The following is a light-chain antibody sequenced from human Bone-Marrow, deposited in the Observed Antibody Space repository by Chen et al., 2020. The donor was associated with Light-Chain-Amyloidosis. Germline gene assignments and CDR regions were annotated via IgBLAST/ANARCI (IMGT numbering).Light chain of an antibody. J-gene: IGLJ2*01. V-gene: IGLV2-8*01. CDR2: EFT. Sequence: QTALTQPLSASGSPGHSVTISCTGFSFDYVSWYQQHPGKAPKLLIYEFTKRPSGVPARFSGTRSGTTASLTVSGLQAEDEAEYHCGAYAGTNNWIFGGGTKLTVL. CDR1: SFDY. CDR3: GAYAGTNNWI.